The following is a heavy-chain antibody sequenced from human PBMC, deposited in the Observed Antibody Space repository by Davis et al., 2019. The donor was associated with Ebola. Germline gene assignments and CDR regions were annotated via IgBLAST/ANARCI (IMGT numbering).Heavy chain of an antibody. V-gene: IGHV4-34*01. CDR2: INHSGST. D-gene: IGHD6-6*01. Sequence: SQTLSLTCAVHGGSFSGYYWSWIRQPPGKELEWIGEINHSGSTNYNPSLKSRVTISVDTSKNQFSLKLSSVTAADTAVYYCARHSSIAVPIDYWGQGTLVTVSS. J-gene: IGHJ4*02. CDR1: GGSFSGYY. CDR3: ARHSSIAVPIDY.